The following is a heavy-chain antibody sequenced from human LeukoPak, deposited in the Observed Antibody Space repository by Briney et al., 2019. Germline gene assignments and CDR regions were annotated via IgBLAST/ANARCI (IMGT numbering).Heavy chain of an antibody. J-gene: IGHJ3*02. D-gene: IGHD3-22*01. Sequence: PSQTLSLTCTVAGGSISSGDYYWSWIRQPPGKGLEWIWYIYYNGSTYYNPSLKSRVTISVDTSKNQFSLKLSSVTAADTAVYYCARVLYYYDSSGYYRRNDAFDIWGQGTMVTVSS. CDR3: ARVLYYYDSSGYYRRNDAFDI. CDR1: GGSISSGDYY. V-gene: IGHV4-30-4*08. CDR2: IYYNGST.